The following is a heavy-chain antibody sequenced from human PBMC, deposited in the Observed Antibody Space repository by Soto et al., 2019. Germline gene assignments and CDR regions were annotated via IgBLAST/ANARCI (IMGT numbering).Heavy chain of an antibody. V-gene: IGHV3-33*01. J-gene: IGHJ4*02. CDR3: ARDGVGHTTFFGYFDY. CDR1: GCTFSGLG. CDR2: IRYDGSNI. D-gene: IGHD1-26*01. Sequence: QVQLLESGGGVVQPGRCLRLSCAASGCTFSGLGMHWVRQAPGKGLEWVAVIRYDGSNIYYADAVKGRFTISRDNSKDTLYLQMNSLRADDTAVYYCARDGVGHTTFFGYFDYWGPGTLVTVSS.